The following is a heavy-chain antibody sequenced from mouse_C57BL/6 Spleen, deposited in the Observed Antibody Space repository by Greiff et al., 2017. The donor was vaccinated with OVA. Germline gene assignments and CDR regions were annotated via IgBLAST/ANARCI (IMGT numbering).Heavy chain of an antibody. CDR1: GFNIKNTY. CDR2: IDPANGNT. J-gene: IGHJ2*01. D-gene: IGHD1-1*01. CDR3: ARIDYYGSKLWDFDY. V-gene: IGHV14-3*01. Sequence: DVQLQESVAELVRPGASVKLSCTASGFNIKNTYMHWVKQRPEQGLEWIGRIDPANGNTKYAPKFQGKATITADTSSNTAYLQLSSLTSEDTAIYYCARIDYYGSKLWDFDYWGQGTTLTVSS.